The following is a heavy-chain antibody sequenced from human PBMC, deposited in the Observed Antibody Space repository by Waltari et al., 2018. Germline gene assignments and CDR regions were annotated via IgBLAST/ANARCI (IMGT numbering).Heavy chain of an antibody. Sequence: QVQLQQWGAGLLKPSETLSLTCAVYGGSFSGYYWSWIRQPPGKGLEWIGEINHRSTNYNPSLKSRVTISVDTSKNQFSLKLSSVTAADTAVYYCARGMRYYYGSGSPLGWFDPWGQGTLVTVSS. CDR1: GGSFSGYY. CDR3: ARGMRYYYGSGSPLGWFDP. V-gene: IGHV4-34*01. J-gene: IGHJ5*02. D-gene: IGHD3-10*01. CDR2: INHRST.